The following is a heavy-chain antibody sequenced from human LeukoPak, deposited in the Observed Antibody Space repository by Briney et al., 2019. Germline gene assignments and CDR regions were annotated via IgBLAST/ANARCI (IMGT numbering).Heavy chain of an antibody. CDR2: IRVYNGHT. CDR1: GYTFTSYG. CDR3: ARDQVYGGNSGDY. Sequence: GASVKVSCKASGYTFTSYGISWVRQAPGQGLECMGWIRVYNGHTNYAQKLQGRVTMTTDTSTSTAYMELRSLRSDDTAVYYCARDQVYGGNSGDYWGQGTLVTASS. D-gene: IGHD4-23*01. J-gene: IGHJ4*02. V-gene: IGHV1-18*01.